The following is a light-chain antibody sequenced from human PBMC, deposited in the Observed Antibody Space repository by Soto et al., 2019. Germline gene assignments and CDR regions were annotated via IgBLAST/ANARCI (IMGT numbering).Light chain of an antibody. Sequence: LTQPPSASGSPGQSVTISCTGTSSDVGSYNYVSWYQQHPGKAPKLMISEVSKRPSGVPDRFSGSKSGNTASLTVSRLQAEDEADYYCISYAGSDFYVFGTGTKVTVL. CDR1: SSDVGSYNY. V-gene: IGLV2-8*01. CDR3: ISYAGSDFYV. J-gene: IGLJ1*01. CDR2: EVS.